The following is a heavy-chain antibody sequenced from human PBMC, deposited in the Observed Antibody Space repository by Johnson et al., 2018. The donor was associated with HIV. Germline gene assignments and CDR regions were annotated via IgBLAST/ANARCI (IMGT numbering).Heavy chain of an antibody. Sequence: EVQLVESGGGLVQPGGSLRLSCAASGFTVSSNYMSWVRQAPGKGLEWVSVIYSGDRTYSAVSVKGRFTISRDSSKNTLYLQMGSLRAEDMAVYYCARAPGWFDAFDIWGQGTMVTVSS. D-gene: IGHD6-19*01. CDR2: IYSGDRT. J-gene: IGHJ3*02. CDR3: ARAPGWFDAFDI. V-gene: IGHV3-66*01. CDR1: GFTVSSNY.